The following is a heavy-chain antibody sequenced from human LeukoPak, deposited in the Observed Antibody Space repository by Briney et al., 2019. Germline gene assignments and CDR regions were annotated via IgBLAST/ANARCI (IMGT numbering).Heavy chain of an antibody. CDR1: GGSVSSTNW. J-gene: IGHJ3*02. Sequence: PSETLSLTCGVSGGSVSSTNWWTWVRQPPGKGLEWIGEVHLDGRTNYNPSLESRLTMSVDLSENHISLKLTSVTAADTAVYYCARETGPYAFDIWGQGTMVTVSS. V-gene: IGHV4-4*02. CDR2: VHLDGRT. D-gene: IGHD3-9*01. CDR3: ARETGPYAFDI.